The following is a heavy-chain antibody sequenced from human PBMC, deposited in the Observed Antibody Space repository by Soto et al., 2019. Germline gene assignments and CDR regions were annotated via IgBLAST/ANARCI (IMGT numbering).Heavy chain of an antibody. D-gene: IGHD3-22*01. J-gene: IGHJ3*02. CDR2: ISYDGSSK. Sequence: QVQLVESGGGVVQPGRSLRLSCAASGFTFSSYGMHWVRQAPGKGLEWVAVISYDGSSKYYADSVKGRFTISRDNSKNTSXLQMNSLRAEDTAVYYCAKPRGSYYDSSGQDAFDIWGQGTMVTVSS. CDR3: AKPRGSYYDSSGQDAFDI. CDR1: GFTFSSYG. V-gene: IGHV3-30*18.